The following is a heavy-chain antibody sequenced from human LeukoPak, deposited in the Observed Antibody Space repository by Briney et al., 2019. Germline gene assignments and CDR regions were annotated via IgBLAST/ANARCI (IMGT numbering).Heavy chain of an antibody. J-gene: IGHJ4*02. CDR1: GFTFSSYS. CDR2: ISSSSSYI. V-gene: IGHV3-21*04. CDR3: AKGQWLDYYFDY. Sequence: PGGSLRLSCAAPGFTFSSYSMNWVRQAPGKGLEWVSSISSSSSYIYYADSVKGRFTISRDNAKNSLYLQMNSLRAEDTAVYYCAKGQWLDYYFDYWGQGTLVTVSS. D-gene: IGHD5-12*01.